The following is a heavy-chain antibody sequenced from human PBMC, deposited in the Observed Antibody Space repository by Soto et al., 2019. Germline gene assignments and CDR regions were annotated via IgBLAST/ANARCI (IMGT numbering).Heavy chain of an antibody. V-gene: IGHV5-51*01. Sequence: GESLKISCKGSGYSFTSYWIGWVRQMPGKGLEWMGIIYPGDSDTRYSPSFQGQVTISADKSISTAYLQWSSLKASETAIYYCARPYRSRWFDAFDICGQGKMVTVS. CDR1: GYSFTSYW. CDR2: IYPGDSDT. D-gene: IGHD6-13*01. CDR3: ARPYRSRWFDAFDI. J-gene: IGHJ3*02.